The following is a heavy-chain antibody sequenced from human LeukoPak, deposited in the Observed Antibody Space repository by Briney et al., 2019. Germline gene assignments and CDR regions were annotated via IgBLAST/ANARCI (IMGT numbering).Heavy chain of an antibody. CDR1: GFTFSSYW. J-gene: IGHJ4*02. CDR2: IKQDGSEK. Sequence: GGSLRLSCAASGFTFSSYWMSWVRQAPGKGLEWVANIKQDGSEKYYVDSVKGRFTISRDNAKNSLYLQMNSLRVEDTALYYCARDRGSGYSASSGYRYYFDLWGQGTLITVSS. CDR3: ARDRGSGYSASSGYRYYFDL. V-gene: IGHV3-7*01. D-gene: IGHD3-22*01.